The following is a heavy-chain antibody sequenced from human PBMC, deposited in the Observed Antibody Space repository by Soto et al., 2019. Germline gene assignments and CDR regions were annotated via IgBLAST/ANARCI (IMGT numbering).Heavy chain of an antibody. V-gene: IGHV3-23*01. D-gene: IGHD6-6*01. Sequence: GGSLRLSCAASGFTFSSYAMSWVRQAPGKGLEWVSAISGSGGSTYYADSVKGRFTISRDNSKNTLYLQMNSLRAEDTAVYYCAKDGTRIAARPDKQLVHGPMDYFDYWGQGTLVTVSS. J-gene: IGHJ4*02. CDR2: ISGSGGST. CDR1: GFTFSSYA. CDR3: AKDGTRIAARPDKQLVHGPMDYFDY.